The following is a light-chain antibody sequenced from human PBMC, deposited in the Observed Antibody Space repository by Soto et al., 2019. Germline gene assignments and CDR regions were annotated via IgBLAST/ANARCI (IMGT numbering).Light chain of an antibody. Sequence: DIQLTQSPSTLSTSIGDRVVITCRASQTIDRWLAWYQQRPGLAPRLLIYDASTLESGVPSRFSGSGSDTEFTLTISRLKPDDFATYHCQKDEGNPTFGQGTTVEVK. J-gene: IGKJ1*01. V-gene: IGKV1-5*01. CDR3: QKDEGNPT. CDR2: DAS. CDR1: QTIDRW.